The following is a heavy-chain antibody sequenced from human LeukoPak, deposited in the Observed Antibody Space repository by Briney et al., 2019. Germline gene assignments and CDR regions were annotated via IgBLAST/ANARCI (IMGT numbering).Heavy chain of an antibody. V-gene: IGHV1-69*01. Sequence: GSSVKVSCKASGGAFSSYAISWVRQAPGQGLEWMGGIIPIFGTANYAQKFQGRVTITADESTSTAYMELSSLRSEDTAVYYCARAGGYYYGMDVWGQGTTVTVSS. D-gene: IGHD4-23*01. J-gene: IGHJ6*02. CDR2: IIPIFGTA. CDR3: ARAGGYYYGMDV. CDR1: GGAFSSYA.